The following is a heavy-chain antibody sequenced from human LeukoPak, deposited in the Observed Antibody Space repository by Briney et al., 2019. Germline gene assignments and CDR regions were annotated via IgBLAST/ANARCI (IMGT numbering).Heavy chain of an antibody. J-gene: IGHJ4*02. V-gene: IGHV4-34*01. CDR2: INHSGST. D-gene: IGHD6-19*01. CDR3: ARLQSGWLDY. CDR1: GGSFSGYY. Sequence: SETLSLTCAVYGGSFSGYYWSWIRHPPGKGLEWIGEINHSGSTNYNPSLKSRVTISIDTSKNQFSLKLSSLTAADTAVYYCARLQSGWLDYWGQGTLVTVSS.